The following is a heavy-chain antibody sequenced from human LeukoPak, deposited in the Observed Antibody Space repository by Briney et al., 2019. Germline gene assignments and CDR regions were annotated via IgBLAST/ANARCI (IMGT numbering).Heavy chain of an antibody. V-gene: IGHV3-74*01. D-gene: IGHD5-18*01. Sequence: GGSLRLSCAASGLIFSGYWMHWVRQAPGKGLVWVSRIKDDGSAIYADAVKGRFTISRDNAENTLYLEMNSLRGEDTALYYCAPEGGSSYDSWGQGTLVTVSS. J-gene: IGHJ4*02. CDR3: APEGGSSYDS. CDR1: GLIFSGYW. CDR2: IKDDGSA.